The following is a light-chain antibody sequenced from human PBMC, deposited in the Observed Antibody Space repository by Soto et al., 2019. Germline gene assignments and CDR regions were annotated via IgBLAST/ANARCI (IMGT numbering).Light chain of an antibody. CDR1: SSDVGGYNY. J-gene: IGLJ2*01. CDR3: SSYTSSSTLVV. CDR2: EVN. Sequence: QSVLTQPASVSGSPGQSITISCTGTSSDVGGYNYVSWYQHHPGKAPKLMIYEVNNRPSGVSNRFSGSKSGNTASLTISGLQAEDEADYYCSSYTSSSTLVVFGGGTQLTVL. V-gene: IGLV2-14*01.